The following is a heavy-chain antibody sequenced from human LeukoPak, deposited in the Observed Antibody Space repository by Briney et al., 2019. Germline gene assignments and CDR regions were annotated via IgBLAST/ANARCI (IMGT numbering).Heavy chain of an antibody. V-gene: IGHV1-58*02. D-gene: IGHD3-22*01. CDR3: AADLEYYYDSSGLNY. CDR2: IVVGSGNT. Sequence: SVKVSCKASGFTFTSSAMQWVRQARGQPLEWIGWIVVGSGNTNYAQKFQERVTITRDMSTSTAYMELSSLRSEDTAVYYCAADLEYYYDSSGLNYWGQGTLVTVSS. CDR1: GFTFTSSA. J-gene: IGHJ4*02.